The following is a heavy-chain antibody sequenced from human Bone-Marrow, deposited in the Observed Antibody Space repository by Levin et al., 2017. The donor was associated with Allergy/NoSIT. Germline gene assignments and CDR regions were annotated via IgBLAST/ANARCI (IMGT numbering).Heavy chain of an antibody. D-gene: IGHD2-2*01. J-gene: IGHJ4*02. CDR1: GGSFSGYY. Sequence: SETLSLTCAVYGGSFSGYYWSWIRQPPGKGLEWIGEINHSGSTNYNPSLKSRVTISVDTSKNQFSLKLSSVTAADTAVYYCARSRPLGCSSTSCYSLRSGWPPLGYWGQGTLVTVSS. CDR2: INHSGST. V-gene: IGHV4-34*01. CDR3: ARSRPLGCSSTSCYSLRSGWPPLGY.